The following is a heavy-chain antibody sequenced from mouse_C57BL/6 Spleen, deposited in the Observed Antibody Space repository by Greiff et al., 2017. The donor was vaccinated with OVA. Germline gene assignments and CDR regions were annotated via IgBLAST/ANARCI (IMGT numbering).Heavy chain of an antibody. Sequence: EVQRVESGAELVRPGASVKLSCTASGFNIKDDYMHWVKQRPEQGLEWIGWIDPENGDTEYASKFQGKATITADTSSNTAYLQLSSLTSEDTAVYYCTTPGGTGFAYWGQGTLVTVSA. V-gene: IGHV14-4*01. CDR2: IDPENGDT. CDR3: TTPGGTGFAY. D-gene: IGHD3-3*01. J-gene: IGHJ3*01. CDR1: GFNIKDDY.